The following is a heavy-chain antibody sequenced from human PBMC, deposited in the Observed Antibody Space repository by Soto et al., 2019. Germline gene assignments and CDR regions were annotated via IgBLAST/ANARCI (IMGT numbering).Heavy chain of an antibody. CDR1: GYTFTGYY. J-gene: IGHJ5*02. CDR3: ARHGKSITMIVHFDT. Sequence: GASVKVSCKASGYTFTGYYMHWVRQAPGQGLEWMGWINPNSGGTNYAQKFQGRVTMTRDTSISTAYMELSRLRSDDTAVYYCARHGKSITMIVHFDTWGQGTLVTVSS. V-gene: IGHV1-2*02. D-gene: IGHD3-22*01. CDR2: INPNSGGT.